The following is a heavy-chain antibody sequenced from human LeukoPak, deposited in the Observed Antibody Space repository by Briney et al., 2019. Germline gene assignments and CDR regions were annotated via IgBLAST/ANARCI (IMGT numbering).Heavy chain of an antibody. V-gene: IGHV1-8*01. Sequence: ASVKVSCKASGYTFTSYDINWVRQATGQGLEWMGWMNPNSGNTGYAQKFKGRVTMTRNTSISTAYMELSSLRSEDTAVYYCARVMKLLWFGNHYYYMDVWGKGTTVTVSS. CDR2: MNPNSGNT. D-gene: IGHD3-10*01. J-gene: IGHJ6*03. CDR3: ARVMKLLWFGNHYYYMDV. CDR1: GYTFTSYD.